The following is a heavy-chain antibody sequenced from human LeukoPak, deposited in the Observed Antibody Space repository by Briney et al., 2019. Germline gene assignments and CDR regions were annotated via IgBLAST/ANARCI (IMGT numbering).Heavy chain of an antibody. CDR3: ARDVFYAFDI. CDR2: ISSSGSTI. CDR1: GFTVSSNF. J-gene: IGHJ3*02. Sequence: TGGSLRLSCAASGFTVSSNFMNWVRQAPGKGLEWVSYISSSGSTIYYADSVKGRFTISRDNAKNSLYLQMNSLRDEDTALYYCARDVFYAFDIWGLGTVVTVSS. V-gene: IGHV3-48*02. D-gene: IGHD5/OR15-5a*01.